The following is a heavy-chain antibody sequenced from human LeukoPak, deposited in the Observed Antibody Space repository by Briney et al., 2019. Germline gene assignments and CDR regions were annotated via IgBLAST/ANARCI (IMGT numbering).Heavy chain of an antibody. D-gene: IGHD5-12*01. CDR1: GGSFGSGDYY. V-gene: IGHV4-30-4*01. CDR2: IFYSGSA. J-gene: IGHJ4*02. Sequence: SETLSLTCTVSGGSFGSGDYYWTWIRQPPGKGLEWIVYIFYSGSAYYNPSLKSRVTISVDRSKNQFSLKLTSVTAADTAVYYCAREVDIVMARKYYFDYWGQGTLVTVSS. CDR3: AREVDIVMARKYYFDY.